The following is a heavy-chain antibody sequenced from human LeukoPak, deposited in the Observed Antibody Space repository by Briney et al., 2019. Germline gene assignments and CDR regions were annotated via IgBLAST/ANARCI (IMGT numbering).Heavy chain of an antibody. D-gene: IGHD1-26*01. J-gene: IGHJ4*02. Sequence: GGSLRPSCAASGFTFSSYAMSWVRQAPGKGLEWVSAISGNGGSTYYADSVKGRLTISRDNSKNTLYLQMNSLRAEDTAVYYCAKAGVGATSTSDFDYWGQGTLVTVSS. CDR1: GFTFSSYA. CDR2: ISGNGGST. V-gene: IGHV3-23*01. CDR3: AKAGVGATSTSDFDY.